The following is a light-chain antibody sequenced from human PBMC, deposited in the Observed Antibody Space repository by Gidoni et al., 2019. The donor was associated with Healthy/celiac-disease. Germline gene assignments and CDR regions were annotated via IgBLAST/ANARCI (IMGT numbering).Light chain of an antibody. CDR3: QQYYRTPPT. Sequence: DIVMTQSPDSLAVSLGERATINCKSSQSGLYSSNNKNSLDWYQPKPGQPPKLLIYWASTRESGVPYGFSGSGSGTDFTLTISSLQAEDVAVYYCQQYYRTPPTFGQGTKVEIK. J-gene: IGKJ1*01. CDR2: WAS. V-gene: IGKV4-1*01. CDR1: QSGLYSSNNKNS.